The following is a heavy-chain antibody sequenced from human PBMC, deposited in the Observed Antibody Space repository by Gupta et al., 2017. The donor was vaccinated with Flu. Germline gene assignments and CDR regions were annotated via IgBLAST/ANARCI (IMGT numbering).Heavy chain of an antibody. D-gene: IGHD3-16*01. V-gene: IGHV3-30*18. Sequence: QVQLVESGGGVVQPGRSLRLSCAASGFTFNFYGMHWVRQAPGKGLEWVAAISYDGSNKYYGDSVKGRFTISRDNSKNTLNLQMISLRPEDTAVYYCAKGVITFGGDAYGMDVWGQGTTVTVSS. CDR1: GFTFNFYG. CDR3: AKGVITFGGDAYGMDV. J-gene: IGHJ6*02. CDR2: ISYDGSNK.